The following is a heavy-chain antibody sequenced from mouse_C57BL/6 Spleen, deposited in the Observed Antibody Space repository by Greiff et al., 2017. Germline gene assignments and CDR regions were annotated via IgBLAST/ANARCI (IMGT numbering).Heavy chain of an antibody. Sequence: QVQLKESGAELVRPGASVTLSCKASGYTFTDYEMHWVKQTPVHGLEWIGAIDPETGGTAYNQKFKGKAILTADKSSSTAYMELRSLTSEDSAVYYCTRERDSSGPAWFAYWGQGTLVTVSA. J-gene: IGHJ3*01. D-gene: IGHD3-2*02. V-gene: IGHV1-15*01. CDR3: TRERDSSGPAWFAY. CDR2: IDPETGGT. CDR1: GYTFTDYE.